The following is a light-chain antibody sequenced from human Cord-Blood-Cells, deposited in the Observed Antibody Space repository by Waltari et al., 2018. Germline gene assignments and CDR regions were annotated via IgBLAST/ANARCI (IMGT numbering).Light chain of an antibody. J-gene: IGLJ1*01. Sequence: QSALTQPASVSGSPGQSITISCTGTSSDVGSYNLVSCYQQHPGKAPKRMIYEGSKRPSGVSKRFSGSKSGNTASLTISGLQAEDEADYYCCSYAGSSTFYVFGTGTKVTVL. CDR2: EGS. CDR3: CSYAGSSTFYV. V-gene: IGLV2-23*03. CDR1: SSDVGSYNL.